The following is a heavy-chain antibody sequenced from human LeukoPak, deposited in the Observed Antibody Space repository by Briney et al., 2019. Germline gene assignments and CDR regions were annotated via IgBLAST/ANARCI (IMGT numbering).Heavy chain of an antibody. CDR3: EKEVGADFDGAFDI. CDR2: ISWNSGSI. Sequence: PGRSLRLSCAASGFTFDDYAMHWVRQAPGKGLEWVSGISWNSGSIGYADSVKGRFTISRDNAKNSLYLQMNSLRAEDMALYYCEKEVGADFDGAFDIWGQGTMVTVSS. D-gene: IGHD1-26*01. J-gene: IGHJ3*02. V-gene: IGHV3-9*03. CDR1: GFTFDDYA.